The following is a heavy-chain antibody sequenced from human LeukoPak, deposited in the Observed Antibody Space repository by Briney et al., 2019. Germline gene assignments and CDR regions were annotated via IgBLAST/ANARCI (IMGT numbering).Heavy chain of an antibody. CDR3: AKDQGRYFDWLLLGAFDI. CDR2: ISYDGSNK. CDR1: GFTFSSYV. D-gene: IGHD3-9*01. J-gene: IGHJ3*02. Sequence: PGRSLRLSCAASGFTFSSYVMHWVRQAPGKGLEWVAVISYDGSNKYYADSVKGRFTISRDNSKNTLYLQMNSLRAEDTAVYYCAKDQGRYFDWLLLGAFDIWGQGTMVTVSS. V-gene: IGHV3-30*18.